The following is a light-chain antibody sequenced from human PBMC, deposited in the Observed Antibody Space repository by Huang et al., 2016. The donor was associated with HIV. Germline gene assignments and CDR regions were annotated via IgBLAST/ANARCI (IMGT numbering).Light chain of an antibody. CDR3: QQSAVTPRT. CDR2: GAS. Sequence: DIQITQSPSSLSASVGDRVIITCRASQNINRYLNWYQQQPGKALKLLISGASKLPIGVPSSFSGSGSGTHFTLAISSLSPEDSATYYCQQSAVTPRTFGQGTKLEI. J-gene: IGKJ2*01. V-gene: IGKV1-39*01. CDR1: QNINRY.